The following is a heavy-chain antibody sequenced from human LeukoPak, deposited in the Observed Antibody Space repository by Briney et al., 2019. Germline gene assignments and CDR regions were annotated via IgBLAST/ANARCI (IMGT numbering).Heavy chain of an antibody. V-gene: IGHV3-48*02. CDR1: GFTFTNFW. CDR3: ARDRLEYYYDSSGYPDAFDI. CDR2: ISSSSSTI. D-gene: IGHD3-22*01. Sequence: PGGSLRLSCAASGFTFTNFWMSWVRQAPGKGLEWVSYISSSSSTIYYADSVKGRFTISRDNAKNSLYLQMNSLRDEDTAVYYCARDRLEYYYDSSGYPDAFDIWGQGTMVTVSS. J-gene: IGHJ3*02.